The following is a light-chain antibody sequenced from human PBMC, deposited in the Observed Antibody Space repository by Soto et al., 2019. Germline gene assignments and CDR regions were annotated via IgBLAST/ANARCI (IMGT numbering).Light chain of an antibody. Sequence: EIVLTQSPGTLSLSPGERATLSCRASQHITNNYLAWYQQKPGQAPRLLIYGASSGATGIPDRFSGSGFGTDFTLTISRLEPADFAVYYCHQYGSSPWTFGQGTKVEIK. CDR2: GAS. J-gene: IGKJ1*01. V-gene: IGKV3-20*01. CDR3: HQYGSSPWT. CDR1: QHITNNY.